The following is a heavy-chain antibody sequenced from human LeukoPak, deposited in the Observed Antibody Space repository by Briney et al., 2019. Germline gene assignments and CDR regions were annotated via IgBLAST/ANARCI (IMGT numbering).Heavy chain of an antibody. D-gene: IGHD3-10*01. J-gene: IGHJ4*02. CDR3: ARDIEGSGSK. V-gene: IGHV3-21*01. CDR2: IRSSSSYI. CDR1: GFTFSSYS. Sequence: GGSLRLSCAASGFTFSSYSMNWVRQAPGKGLEWVSSIRSSSSYIYYADSVKGRFTISRDNAKNSLYLQMNSLRAEDTAVYYCARDIEGSGSKWGQGTLVTVSS.